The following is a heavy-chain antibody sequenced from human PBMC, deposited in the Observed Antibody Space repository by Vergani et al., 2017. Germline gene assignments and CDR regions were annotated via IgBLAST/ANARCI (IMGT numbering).Heavy chain of an antibody. J-gene: IGHJ4*02. CDR1: GFTFSSYS. D-gene: IGHD3-3*01. CDR2: ISSSSSTI. Sequence: EVQLVESGGGLVKPGGSLRLSCAASGFTFSSYSMNWVRQAPGKGLEWVSYISSSSSTIYYADSVKGRFPISRDNAKNSLYLQMNSLRAEDTAVYYCAKGKYDFWSAFEYWGQGTLVTVSS. CDR3: AKGKYDFWSAFEY. V-gene: IGHV3-48*01.